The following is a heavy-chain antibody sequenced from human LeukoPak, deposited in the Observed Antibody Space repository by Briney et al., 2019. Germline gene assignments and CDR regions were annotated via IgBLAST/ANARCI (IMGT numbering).Heavy chain of an antibody. CDR2: IRYDGSNK. V-gene: IGHV3-30*02. Sequence: GGSLRLSCAASGFTFSSYGMHWVRQAPGKGLEWVAFIRYDGSNKYYADSVKGRFTISRDNSKNTLYLQMNSLRAEDTAAYYCAKRPFDSSGWYIRSDYWGQGTLVTVSS. CDR3: AKRPFDSSGWYIRSDY. J-gene: IGHJ4*02. D-gene: IGHD6-19*01. CDR1: GFTFSSYG.